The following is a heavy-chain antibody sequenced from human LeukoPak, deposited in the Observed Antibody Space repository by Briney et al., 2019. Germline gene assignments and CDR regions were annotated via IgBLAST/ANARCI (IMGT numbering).Heavy chain of an antibody. V-gene: IGHV3-33*06. D-gene: IGHD2/OR15-2a*01. CDR1: GFNFSSGG. CDR2: IWYDGSIK. J-gene: IGHJ4*02. CDR3: AKADEMNMDY. Sequence: GKSLRLSCAAPGFNFSSGGMHWVRQAPGNDLEWVAVIWYDGSIKYYADYVKGRFTISKDNSKNTLDLQINSLRAEDTAVYYCAKADEMNMDYWGQGTLVTVSS.